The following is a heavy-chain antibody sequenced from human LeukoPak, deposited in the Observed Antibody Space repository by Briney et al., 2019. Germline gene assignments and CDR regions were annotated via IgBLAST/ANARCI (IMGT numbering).Heavy chain of an antibody. J-gene: IGHJ4*02. CDR2: VSAYNGNT. CDR1: GYTFTNYG. Sequence: ASVKVSCKASGYTFTNYGISWLRQGPGQGLEWMGWVSAYNGNTNYAQKFQGRVTMTTDTSTNTASMELRSLRSDDTAVYYCARTVGAKERIDYWGQGTLVTVSS. V-gene: IGHV1-18*01. D-gene: IGHD1-26*01. CDR3: ARTVGAKERIDY.